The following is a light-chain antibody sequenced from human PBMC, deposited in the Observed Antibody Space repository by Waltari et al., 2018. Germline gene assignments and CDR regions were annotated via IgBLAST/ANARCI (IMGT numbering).Light chain of an antibody. CDR3: QQYNNWLLFT. J-gene: IGKJ3*01. CDR1: QSVSSN. CDR2: GAS. V-gene: IGKV3-15*01. Sequence: EIVMTQSPATLSVSPGERATLSCRASQSVSSNLAWYKQKPGQAPRLLIYGASTRATGIPARFSGSGSGTEFTLTISSLQSEDFAVYYCQQYNNWLLFTFGPGTKVDIK.